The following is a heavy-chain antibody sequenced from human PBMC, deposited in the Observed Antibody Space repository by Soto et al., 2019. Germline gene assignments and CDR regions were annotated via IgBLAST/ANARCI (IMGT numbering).Heavy chain of an antibody. CDR2: IYYSGST. CDR1: GGSISSSSYY. V-gene: IGHV4-39*01. Sequence: SETLSRTCTVSGGSISSSSYYWGWILQPPGKGLEWIGSIYYSGSTYYNPSLKSRVTISADTSKNQFSLKLSSVTAADTAVYYCARHYPLNDYWGQGTLVTVS. CDR3: ARHYPLNDY. J-gene: IGHJ4*02.